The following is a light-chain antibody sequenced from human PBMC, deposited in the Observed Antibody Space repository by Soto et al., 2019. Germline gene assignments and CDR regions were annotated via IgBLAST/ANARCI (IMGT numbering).Light chain of an antibody. CDR2: DAS. J-gene: IGKJ5*01. CDR1: QSVGGY. V-gene: IGKV3-11*01. CDR3: QQRSNWPIT. Sequence: EIVLTQSPGTLSLSPGERATLSCRASQSVGGYLAWYQQRPGQAPRVLIYDASNRATGIPVRFSSSGSGADFTLTISSLEPEDFAVYYCQQRSNWPITFGQGTRLEIK.